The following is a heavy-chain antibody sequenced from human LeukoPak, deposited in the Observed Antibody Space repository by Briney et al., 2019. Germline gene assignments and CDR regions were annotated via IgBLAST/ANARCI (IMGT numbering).Heavy chain of an antibody. J-gene: IGHJ2*01. CDR3: AKCISVAPGYWYFDL. CDR2: ISGPGGSP. V-gene: IGHV3-23*01. D-gene: IGHD6-19*01. CDR1: AFTFSNSA. Sequence: GGSLRLSCAASAFTFSNSAMGWVRQAPGKGLEWVSIISGPGGSPYYADSVKGRFTISRDNSKNTLYLQMNSLRAEDTAVYYCAKCISVAPGYWYFDLWGRGTLVTVSS.